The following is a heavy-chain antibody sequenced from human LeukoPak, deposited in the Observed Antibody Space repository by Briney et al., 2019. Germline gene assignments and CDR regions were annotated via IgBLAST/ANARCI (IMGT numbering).Heavy chain of an antibody. CDR1: GFTFSNYA. CDR2: ISGPGTST. J-gene: IGHJ3*01. V-gene: IGHV3-23*01. D-gene: IGHD5/OR15-5a*01. Sequence: QPGGSLRLSCAASGFTFSNYAVSWVRQAPGKGLDWVSVISGPGTSTSYGNSVKGRFTISRDNSKNTAFLQMNSLRAEDTAVYYCARGGWVSSDAFDVWGQGTMVTVSS. CDR3: ARGGWVSSDAFDV.